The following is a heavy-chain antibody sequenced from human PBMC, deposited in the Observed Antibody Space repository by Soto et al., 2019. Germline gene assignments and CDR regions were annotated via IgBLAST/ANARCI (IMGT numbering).Heavy chain of an antibody. CDR2: IYYSGST. V-gene: IGHV4-31*03. D-gene: IGHD6-19*01. CDR3: AIYREVAVAGPSYGMYV. J-gene: IGHJ6*02. CDR1: GGSISSGGYY. Sequence: QVQLQEAGPGLVKPSQTLSLPGTVSGGSISSGGYYWSWIRQPQGKGLAWIGYIYYSGSTYYNPSLKSRVTISVDTSKNQFALKLSSVTAADTDVYYCAIYREVAVAGPSYGMYVCGQGTTVTVSS.